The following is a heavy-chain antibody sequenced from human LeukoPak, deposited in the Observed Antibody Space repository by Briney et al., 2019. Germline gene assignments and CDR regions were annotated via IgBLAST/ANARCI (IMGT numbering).Heavy chain of an antibody. CDR2: IFAGGVP. D-gene: IGHD3-16*01. CDR3: TRGRLNAAGRYFDL. V-gene: IGHV3-53*01. Sequence: PGGSLRLSCAASGFTITDNYMTWVRQAPTEGLQWVSGIFAGGVPSYAASVKDRFIISKDNSKNTLYLQMNNLRADDTAVYYCTRGRLNAAGRYFDLWGRGALVTVSS. J-gene: IGHJ2*01. CDR1: GFTITDNY.